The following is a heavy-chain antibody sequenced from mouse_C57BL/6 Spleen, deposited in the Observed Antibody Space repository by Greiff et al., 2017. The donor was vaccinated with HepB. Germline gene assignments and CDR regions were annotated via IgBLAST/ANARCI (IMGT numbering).Heavy chain of an antibody. V-gene: IGHV1-85*01. CDR3: ATAVGDY. CDR2: IYPRDGST. D-gene: IGHD1-2*01. J-gene: IGHJ2*01. CDR1: GYTFTSYD. Sequence: QVHVKQSGPELVKPGASVKLSCKASGYTFTSYDINWVKQRPGQGLEWIGWIYPRDGSTKYNEKFKGKATLTVDTSSSTAYMELHSLTSEDSAVYFCATAVGDYWGQGTTLTVSS.